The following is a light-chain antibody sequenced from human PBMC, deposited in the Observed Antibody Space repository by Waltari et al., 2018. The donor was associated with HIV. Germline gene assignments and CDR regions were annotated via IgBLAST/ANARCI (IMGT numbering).Light chain of an antibody. CDR1: SSNVGGYNY. J-gene: IGLJ2*01. V-gene: IGLV2-11*01. Sequence: QSALPQPRSVSASPGQSVTISCTGTSSNVGGYNYVSWYQHHPNKGPKLLIYDVTNRPSGVPDRFSGSKSGNTASLTISGLQAEDEADYYCCSYADTYFVVFGGRTTLTVL. CDR3: CSYADTYFVV. CDR2: DVT.